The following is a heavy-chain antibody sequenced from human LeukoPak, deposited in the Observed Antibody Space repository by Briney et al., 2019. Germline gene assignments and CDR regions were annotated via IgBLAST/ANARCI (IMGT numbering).Heavy chain of an antibody. CDR1: GYRFASYW. D-gene: IGHD6-13*01. CDR3: ARRGRYSSSWYSENWFDT. V-gene: IGHV5-51*01. Sequence: GESLKISCKGSGYRFASYWIGWVRQMPGKGLEWMGIIYPGDSDTRYSLSFQGQVTISADKSISTAYLQWSSLKASDSAMYYCARRGRYSSSWYSENWFDTWGQGTLVTVSS. J-gene: IGHJ5*02. CDR2: IYPGDSDT.